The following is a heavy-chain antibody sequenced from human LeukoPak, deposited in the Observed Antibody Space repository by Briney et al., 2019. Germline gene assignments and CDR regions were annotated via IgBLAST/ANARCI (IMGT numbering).Heavy chain of an antibody. J-gene: IGHJ1*01. D-gene: IGHD3-22*01. CDR3: ARAPSEIGGYYPEYFRH. Sequence: PGGSLRLSCVASGFTFSSYWMHWVRQAPGKRLVWVSRIKSDGSTNYADSVKGRFTISRDNAKNTVSLQMNSLRAEDTGVYFCARAPSEIGGYYPEYFRHWGQGTLVTVSS. CDR2: IKSDGST. V-gene: IGHV3-74*01. CDR1: GFTFSSYW.